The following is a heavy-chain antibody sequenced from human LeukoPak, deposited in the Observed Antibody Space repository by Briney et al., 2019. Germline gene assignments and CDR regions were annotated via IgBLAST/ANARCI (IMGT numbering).Heavy chain of an antibody. Sequence: SETLSLTCAVYGETFSGYYWSWIRQPPGKRLEWVGESNDSGGTNYNPSLKSRVTISADKSKNQVSLKLTSVTAADMAVYYCASEHIKAVAMVRGVITDVNWFDPWGQGTLVTVSS. CDR1: GETFSGYY. V-gene: IGHV4-34*01. CDR2: SNDSGGT. CDR3: ASEHIKAVAMVRGVITDVNWFDP. J-gene: IGHJ5*02. D-gene: IGHD3-10*01.